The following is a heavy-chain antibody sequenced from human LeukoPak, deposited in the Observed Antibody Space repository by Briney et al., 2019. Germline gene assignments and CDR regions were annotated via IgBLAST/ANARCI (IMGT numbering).Heavy chain of an antibody. CDR2: IYHGGST. CDR1: GYSISGGYY. Sequence: SQTLSLTCTVSGYSISGGYYWGWIRQPPGKGLEWIGTIYHGGSTYYNPSLESRVTISLDTSKNHFSLNLTSVTAADTAMYYCARVAERTWLPYDAAFDIWGLGTMVTVSS. V-gene: IGHV4-38-2*02. CDR3: ARVAERTWLPYDAAFDI. D-gene: IGHD3-9*01. J-gene: IGHJ3*02.